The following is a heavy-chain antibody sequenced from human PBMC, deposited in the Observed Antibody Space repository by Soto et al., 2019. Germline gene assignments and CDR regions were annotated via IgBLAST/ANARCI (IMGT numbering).Heavy chain of an antibody. V-gene: IGHV3-30-3*01. CDR1: GFTFSSYA. CDR2: ISYDGSNK. J-gene: IGHJ4*02. CDR3: ARDKEGGYSYGATGY. Sequence: GGSLRLSCAASGFTFSSYAMHWVRQAPSKGLEWVAVISYDGSNKYYADSVKGRFTISRDNSKNTLYLQMNSLRAEDTAVYYCARDKEGGYSYGATGYWGQGTLVTVPS. D-gene: IGHD5-18*01.